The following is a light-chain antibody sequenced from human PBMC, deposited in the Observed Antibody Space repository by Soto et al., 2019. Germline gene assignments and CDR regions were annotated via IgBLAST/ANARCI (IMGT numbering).Light chain of an antibody. CDR1: HSVTNNY. Sequence: IVLTQSPGTLSLSPGDRATLSCRASHSVTNNYLAWYQQKPGQAPRLLIFAASNRATGIPHRFSATGSGTDFTLTISRLEPEDFAVYFCQQFSSYPLTFGGGTKVEIK. V-gene: IGKV3-20*01. J-gene: IGKJ4*01. CDR2: AAS. CDR3: QQFSSYPLT.